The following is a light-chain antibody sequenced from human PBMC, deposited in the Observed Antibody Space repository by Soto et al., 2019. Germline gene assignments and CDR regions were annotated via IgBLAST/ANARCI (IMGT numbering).Light chain of an antibody. J-gene: IGLJ1*01. CDR2: EGS. Sequence: QSALTQPASVSGSPGQSITISCTGTSSDVGSYNLVSWYQQHPGKAPKLMIYEGSKRPSGVSNRFSGSKSGNTASLTISGXXAEDEADYYCCSYAGSSYVFGTGTKLTVL. CDR3: CSYAGSSYV. CDR1: SSDVGSYNL. V-gene: IGLV2-23*01.